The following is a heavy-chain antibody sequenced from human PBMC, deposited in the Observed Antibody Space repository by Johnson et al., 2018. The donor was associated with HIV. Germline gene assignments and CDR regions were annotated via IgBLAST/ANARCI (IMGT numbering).Heavy chain of an antibody. D-gene: IGHD6-19*01. V-gene: IGHV3-9*01. J-gene: IGHJ3*02. CDR2: LSWNSDNI. CDR1: GFTFDDYA. CDR3: AKARVRYSSDVDALDI. Sequence: VESGGGLVQPGRSLRLSCAPSGFTFDDYAMHWVRQAPGKGLEWVSGLSWNSDNIAYADSVRGRFTIARDNAKNSLHLQMNRLRAEDTALYYCAKARVRYSSDVDALDIWGQGTMVTVSS.